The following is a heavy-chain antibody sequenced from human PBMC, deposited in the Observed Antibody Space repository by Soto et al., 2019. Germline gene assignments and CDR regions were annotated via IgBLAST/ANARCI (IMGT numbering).Heavy chain of an antibody. J-gene: IGHJ4*02. Sequence: PSETLSLTCAVYGGSFSGYHWTWIRQPPGRGLDWIGEVTHSGSPNYNPSLKSRVTISVDTSKNQFSLTLSSVTAADTAVYYCARIQGSDYSDPQDYWGQGTLVTVSS. D-gene: IGHD4-17*01. CDR1: GGSFSGYH. V-gene: IGHV4-34*01. CDR3: ARIQGSDYSDPQDY. CDR2: VTHSGSP.